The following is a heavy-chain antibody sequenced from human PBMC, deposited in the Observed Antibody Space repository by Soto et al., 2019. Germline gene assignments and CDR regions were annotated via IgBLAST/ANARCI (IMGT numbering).Heavy chain of an antibody. CDR1: GYTFTSYY. CDR3: ARGQCSGGSCYSEYYYYGMDV. D-gene: IGHD2-15*01. V-gene: IGHV1-46*01. CDR2: INPSGGST. J-gene: IGHJ6*02. Sequence: ASVKVSCKASGYTFTSYYMHWVRQAPGQGLEWMGIINPSGGSTSYAQKFQGRVTMTRDTSTSTVYMELSSLRSEDTAVYYCARGQCSGGSCYSEYYYYGMDVWGQGTTVTVSS.